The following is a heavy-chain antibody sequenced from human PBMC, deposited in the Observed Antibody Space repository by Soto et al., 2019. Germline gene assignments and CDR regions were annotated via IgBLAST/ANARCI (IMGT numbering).Heavy chain of an antibody. CDR1: GWSFSGYY. D-gene: IGHD3-9*01. V-gene: IGHV4-34*01. CDR2: INHSGST. CDR3: ARGTRVLRYFDWLPSGDYYFDY. Sequence: PAETLSLTCAVYGWSFSGYYWSWIRQPPGKGLEWIGEINHSGSTNYNPSLKRRVTISVDTSKNQFSLKLSSVTAADTAVYYCARGTRVLRYFDWLPSGDYYFDYWGQGTLVTVSS. J-gene: IGHJ4*02.